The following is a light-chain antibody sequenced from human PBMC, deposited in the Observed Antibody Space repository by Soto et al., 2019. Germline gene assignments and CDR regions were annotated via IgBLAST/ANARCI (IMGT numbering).Light chain of an antibody. Sequence: DIQMTQSPSSLSASVGARVTITCRASQGIANYLAWFQQKPGKAPTSLIFAASSLHSGVPSRFSGSRSGTNFTLTIITLQPADFATYYTQQYNNYPRSFGQGTTVEIK. CDR2: AAS. CDR3: QQYNNYPRS. J-gene: IGKJ1*01. V-gene: IGKV1-16*01. CDR1: QGIANY.